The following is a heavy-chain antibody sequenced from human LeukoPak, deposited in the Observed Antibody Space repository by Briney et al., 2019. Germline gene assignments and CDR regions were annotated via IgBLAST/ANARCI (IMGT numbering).Heavy chain of an antibody. V-gene: IGHV1-46*01. D-gene: IGHD2-21*02. CDR2: INPSGGST. J-gene: IGHJ3*02. CDR3: ARATPAYCGGDCYSGAFDI. Sequence: ASVKVSCKASGYTFTSYYMHWVRQAPGQGLEWMGIINPSGGSTSYAQKFQGRVTTTRDTSTSTVYMELSSLRSEDTAVYYCARATPAYCGGDCYSGAFDIWGQGTMVTVSS. CDR1: GYTFTSYY.